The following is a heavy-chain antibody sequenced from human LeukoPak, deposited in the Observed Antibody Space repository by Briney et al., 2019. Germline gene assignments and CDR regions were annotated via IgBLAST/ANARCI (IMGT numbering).Heavy chain of an antibody. CDR2: IYYSGST. CDR3: ARDEHCSSTSCPFDY. D-gene: IGHD2-2*01. Sequence: SETLSLTCTVSDGSISSYYWSWIRQPPGKGLEWIGYIYYSGSTNYNPSLMGRITISVDTSKNQFSLKQSSVTAADTAVYYCARDEHCSSTSCPFDYWGQGTVVTVSS. V-gene: IGHV4-59*01. J-gene: IGHJ4*02. CDR1: DGSISSYY.